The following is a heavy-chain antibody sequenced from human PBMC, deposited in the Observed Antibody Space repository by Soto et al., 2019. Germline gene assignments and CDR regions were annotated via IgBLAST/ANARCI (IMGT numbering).Heavy chain of an antibody. V-gene: IGHV3-48*01. CDR3: ASQGGYSGYDYAGY. J-gene: IGHJ4*02. Sequence: GGSLRLSCVASGFTFSSYSMNWVRQAPGKGLEWVSYISSGSATTYYADSVKGRFIISRDNAKNSLNLQMNSLRAEDTAVYYCASQGGYSGYDYAGYWGQGT. D-gene: IGHD5-12*01. CDR1: GFTFSSYS. CDR2: ISSGSATT.